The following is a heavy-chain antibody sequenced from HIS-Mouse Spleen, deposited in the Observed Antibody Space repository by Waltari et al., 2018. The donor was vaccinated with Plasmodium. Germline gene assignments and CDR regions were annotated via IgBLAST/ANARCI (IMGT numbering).Heavy chain of an antibody. J-gene: IGHJ4*02. CDR3: TTEYYYGSGSYSFDY. CDR1: GCHFSTPW. V-gene: IGHV3-15*01. D-gene: IGHD3-10*01. CDR2: IKSKTGGGTT. Sequence: EVHLVESGGGLVKPGGSLRLSCATSGCHFSTPWRIGVRQDPGKGLEWVGRIKSKTGGGTTDYAAPVKGRFTISRDDSKNTLYLQMNSLKTEDTAVYYCTTEYYYGSGSYSFDYWGQGTLVTVSS.